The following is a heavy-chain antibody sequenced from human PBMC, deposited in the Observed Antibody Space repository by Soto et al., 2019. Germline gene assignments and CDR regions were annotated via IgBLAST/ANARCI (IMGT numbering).Heavy chain of an antibody. J-gene: IGHJ4*02. Sequence: PGGSLRLSCAASGFTFSSYEMNWVRQAPGKGLEWVSYISSSGSTIYYADSVKGRFTISRDNAKNSLYLQMNSLRAEDTAVYYCARERDLVDYWGQGTLVTVSS. CDR1: GFTFSSYE. CDR2: ISSSGSTI. CDR3: ARERDLVDY. V-gene: IGHV3-48*03.